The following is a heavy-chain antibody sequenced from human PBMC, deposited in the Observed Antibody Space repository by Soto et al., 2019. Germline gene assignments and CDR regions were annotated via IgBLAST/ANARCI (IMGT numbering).Heavy chain of an antibody. Sequence: EVQLVESGGGLVKPGGSLRLSCAASGFTFSSYSMNWVRQAPGKGLEWVSSISSSSSYIYYADSVKGRFTISRDNAKNSLYLQMNSLRAEDTAVYYCARGPDTRVGYCSSTSCLYYFDYWGQGTLVTVSS. D-gene: IGHD2-2*01. V-gene: IGHV3-21*01. CDR2: ISSSSSYI. CDR3: ARGPDTRVGYCSSTSCLYYFDY. J-gene: IGHJ4*02. CDR1: GFTFSSYS.